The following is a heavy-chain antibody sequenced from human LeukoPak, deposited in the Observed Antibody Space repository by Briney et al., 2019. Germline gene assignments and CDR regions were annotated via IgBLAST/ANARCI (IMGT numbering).Heavy chain of an antibody. Sequence: GGSLRLSCAASGFTFSSYSMNWVRQAPGKGLEWVSYISSSSSTIYYADSVKGRFTISRDNAKNSLYLQMNSLRAEDTAVHYCASWSGSYFPGYWGQGTLVTVSS. CDR3: ASWSGSYFPGY. CDR2: ISSSSSTI. V-gene: IGHV3-48*01. CDR1: GFTFSSYS. D-gene: IGHD1-26*01. J-gene: IGHJ4*02.